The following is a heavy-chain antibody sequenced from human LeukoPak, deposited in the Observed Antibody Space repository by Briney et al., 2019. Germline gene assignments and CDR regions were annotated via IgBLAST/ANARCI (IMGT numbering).Heavy chain of an antibody. CDR2: IDPSDSYT. J-gene: IGHJ4*02. CDR1: GYSFTNYW. CDR3: ARRGYSGYGPLGY. V-gene: IGHV5-10-1*01. Sequence: GESLKISCKGSGYSFTNYWISWVRQMPGKGLEWMGNIDPSDSYTNYSPSFQGHVTISADKSISTAYLQWSSLKASDTAMYYCARRGYSGYGPLGYWGQGTLVTVSS. D-gene: IGHD5-12*01.